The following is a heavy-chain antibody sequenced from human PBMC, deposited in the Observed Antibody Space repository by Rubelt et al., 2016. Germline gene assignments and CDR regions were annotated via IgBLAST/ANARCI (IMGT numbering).Heavy chain of an antibody. CDR2: ISAYNVDT. J-gene: IGHJ3*01. V-gene: IGHV1-18*01. D-gene: IGHD6-25*01. Sequence: QVQLVQSGAEVKKPGASVKVSCKTSGYTFTNYGFNWVRQAPGQGLEWMGWISAYNVDTSLAQKFHVRVSLTTDTSTSTAYMELRSLRSDYTDCGYCARSRPYDAFDVWGQGTMVTVAS. CDR1: GYTFTNYG. CDR3: ARSRPYDAFDV.